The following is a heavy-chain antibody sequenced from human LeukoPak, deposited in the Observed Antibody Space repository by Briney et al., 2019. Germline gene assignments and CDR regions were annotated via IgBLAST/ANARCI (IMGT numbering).Heavy chain of an antibody. Sequence: GGSLRLSCAASGFTFNSYAMSWVRQAPGKGLEWVSSISASGISTYYSDSVKGRFTISRDNSKNTLYLQMNSLRAEDTAVYYCAKGDNDILTGYYNSFDYWGQGTLVTVSS. CDR1: GFTFNSYA. V-gene: IGHV3-23*01. J-gene: IGHJ4*02. CDR3: AKGDNDILTGYYNSFDY. CDR2: ISASGIST. D-gene: IGHD3-9*01.